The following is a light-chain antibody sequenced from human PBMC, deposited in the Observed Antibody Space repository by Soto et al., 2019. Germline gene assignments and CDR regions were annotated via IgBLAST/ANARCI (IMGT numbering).Light chain of an antibody. V-gene: IGKV3-20*01. CDR2: GAS. Sequence: EIVLTQSPGTLSLSPGERATLSCRASQSVSSSYLAWYQQKPGQAPRLLIYGASSRDTGIPDRFSGSGSGTDFTLTISRLEPEDFAVYYCQQYVSSFTFGPGTKGDIK. CDR3: QQYVSSFT. J-gene: IGKJ3*01. CDR1: QSVSSSY.